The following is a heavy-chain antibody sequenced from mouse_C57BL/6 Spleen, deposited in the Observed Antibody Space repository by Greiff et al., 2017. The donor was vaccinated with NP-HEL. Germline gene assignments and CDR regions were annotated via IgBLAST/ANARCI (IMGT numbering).Heavy chain of an antibody. Sequence: VQLQQSGAALVKPGASVKISCKASGYAFSSYWMNWVKQRPGKGLEWIGQIYPGDGDTNYNGKFKGKATLTADKSSSTAYMQLSSLTSEDSAVYFCARGWDYDGRAWFAYWGQGTLVTVSA. CDR1: GYAFSSYW. D-gene: IGHD2-4*01. V-gene: IGHV1-80*01. J-gene: IGHJ3*01. CDR3: ARGWDYDGRAWFAY. CDR2: IYPGDGDT.